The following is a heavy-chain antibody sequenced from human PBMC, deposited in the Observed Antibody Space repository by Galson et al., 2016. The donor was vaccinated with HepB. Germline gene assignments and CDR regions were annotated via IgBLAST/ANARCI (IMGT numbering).Heavy chain of an antibody. CDR2: SVPILGMA. V-gene: IGHV1-69*04. Sequence: SVKVSCRASGGTFSTYAFSWVRQAPGQGLEWVGRSVPILGMANYAQKFQGRVTITADKSTNTSYMELSSLRSEDTAVYYCARDAVAVGGTLHFYYYGMDVWGQGTTVTGSS. CDR1: GGTFSTYA. CDR3: ARDAVAVGGTLHFYYYGMDV. J-gene: IGHJ6*02. D-gene: IGHD6-13*01.